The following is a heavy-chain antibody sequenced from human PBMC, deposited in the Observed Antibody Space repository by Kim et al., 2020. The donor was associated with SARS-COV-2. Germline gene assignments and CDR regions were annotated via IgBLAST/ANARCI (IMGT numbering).Heavy chain of an antibody. D-gene: IGHD4-17*01. CDR3: ARATTVALFDY. V-gene: IGHV1-69*02. Sequence: ANDAQKFQGRVTITADKSTSTDYMGLSSLRSEETAVYYCARATTVALFDYWGQGTLVTVSS. J-gene: IGHJ4*02. CDR2: A.